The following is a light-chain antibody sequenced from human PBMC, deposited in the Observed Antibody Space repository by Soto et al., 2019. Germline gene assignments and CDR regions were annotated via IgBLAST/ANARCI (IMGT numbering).Light chain of an antibody. CDR1: QSISSW. Sequence: TQPPGTRSLSPGERATLSCRASQSISSWLAWYQQKPGKAPKLLIYDASSLESGVPSRFSGSGSGTEFTLTISSLQPDDFATYYCQQYNSYSWTFGQGTKV. V-gene: IGKV1-5*01. CDR3: QQYNSYSWT. J-gene: IGKJ1*01. CDR2: DAS.